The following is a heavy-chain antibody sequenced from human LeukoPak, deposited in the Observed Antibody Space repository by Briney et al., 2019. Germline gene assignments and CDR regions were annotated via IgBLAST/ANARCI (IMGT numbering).Heavy chain of an antibody. D-gene: IGHD2-21*01. J-gene: IGHJ3*02. CDR1: GGSFSGYC. Sequence: PSETLSLTCAVYGGSFSGYCWSWIRQPPGKGLEWIGEINHSGSTNYNPSLKSRVTISVDTSKNQFSLKLSSVTAADTAVYYCARAVWARGTSYWMLFDIWGQGTMVTVSS. CDR2: INHSGST. CDR3: ARAVWARGTSYWMLFDI. V-gene: IGHV4-34*01.